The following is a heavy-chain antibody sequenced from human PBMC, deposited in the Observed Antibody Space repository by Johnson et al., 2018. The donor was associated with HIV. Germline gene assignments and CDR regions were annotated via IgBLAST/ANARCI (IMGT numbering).Heavy chain of an antibody. CDR3: ATIAAHGAAFDI. J-gene: IGHJ3*02. CDR1: GFTFSSYD. D-gene: IGHD6-13*01. CDR2: IGTAGDT. V-gene: IGHV3-13*01. Sequence: VQLVESGGGLVQPGGSLRLSCAASGFTFSSYDMHWVRQATGKGLEWVSAIGTAGDTYYPGSVKGRFTISRENAKNSLYLQMNSLRAGDTAAYYCATIAAHGAAFDIWGQGTVVTVSS.